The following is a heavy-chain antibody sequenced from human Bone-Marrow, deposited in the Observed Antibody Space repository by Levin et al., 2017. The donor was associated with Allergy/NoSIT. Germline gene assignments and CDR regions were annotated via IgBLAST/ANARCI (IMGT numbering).Heavy chain of an antibody. CDR3: ARDAICSSGDCYWGMDSYYMDV. J-gene: IGHJ6*03. CDR2: IIPIFGST. D-gene: IGHD2-21*02. V-gene: IGHV1-69*06. Sequence: SVKVSCKASGGTFSSSAISWVRQAPRQGLEWMGRIIPIFGSTNYAQKFQGRVTITADKSTHTAYMELSSLTSDDTAVYYCARDAICSSGDCYWGMDSYYMDVWGKGTTVIVSS. CDR1: GGTFSSSA.